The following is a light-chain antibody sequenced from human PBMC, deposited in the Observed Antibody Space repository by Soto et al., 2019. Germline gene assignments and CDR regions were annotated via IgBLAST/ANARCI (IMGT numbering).Light chain of an antibody. Sequence: EIVLTQSPATLSFSPGERATLSCRTSQSVSSSYLAWYQQRPGQAPRLLIYGASSRATGIPDRFSGSGSGTDFTLTISRLEPEDFAVYYCQQYGNSPRWTFGQGTKVDIK. CDR3: QQYGNSPRWT. CDR2: GAS. J-gene: IGKJ1*01. V-gene: IGKV3-20*01. CDR1: QSVSSSY.